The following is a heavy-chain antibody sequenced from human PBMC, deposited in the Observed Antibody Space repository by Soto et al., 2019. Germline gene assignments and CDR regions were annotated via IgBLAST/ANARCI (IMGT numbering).Heavy chain of an antibody. CDR1: GGSISSYY. CDR3: AKHHDFWSGYYTHYYYGMDV. D-gene: IGHD3-3*01. Sequence: SETLSLTCTVSGGSISSYYWSWIRQPPGKGLEWIGYFFYSGSTNYNPSLKSRVTISVDTSKNQFSLKLSSVTAADTAVYYCAKHHDFWSGYYTHYYYGMDVWGQGTTVTVSS. J-gene: IGHJ6*02. V-gene: IGHV4-59*08. CDR2: FFYSGST.